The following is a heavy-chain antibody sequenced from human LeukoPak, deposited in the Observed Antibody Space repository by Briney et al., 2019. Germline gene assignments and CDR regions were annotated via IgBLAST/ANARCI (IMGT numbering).Heavy chain of an antibody. CDR1: GFTFSSYS. Sequence: RTGGSLRLSCAAPGFTFSSYSMNWVRQAPGKGLEWVSYISSSSSTIYYADSVKGRFTISRDNAKNSLYLQMNSLRAEDTAVYYCAGGYSSSWYYYYYYGMDVWGQGTTVTVSS. CDR2: ISSSSSTI. CDR3: AGGYSSSWYYYYYYGMDV. V-gene: IGHV3-48*01. D-gene: IGHD6-13*01. J-gene: IGHJ6*02.